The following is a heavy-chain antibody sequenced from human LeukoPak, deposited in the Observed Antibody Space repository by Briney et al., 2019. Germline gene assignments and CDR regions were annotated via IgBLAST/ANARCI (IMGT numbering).Heavy chain of an antibody. V-gene: IGHV4-34*01. CDR3: ARAVWFGVKNAFDI. CDR1: GGSFSGYY. CDR2: INHSGST. J-gene: IGHJ3*02. Sequence: PSETLSLTCAVYGGSFSGYYWSWIRQPPGKGLEWIGEINHSGSTNYNPSLKSRVTISVDTSKNQFSLKLSSVTAADTAVYYCARAVWFGVKNAFDIWGQGTMVTVSS. D-gene: IGHD3-10*01.